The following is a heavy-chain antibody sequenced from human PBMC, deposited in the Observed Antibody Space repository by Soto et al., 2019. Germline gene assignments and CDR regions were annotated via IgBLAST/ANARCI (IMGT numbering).Heavy chain of an antibody. CDR3: ARVTTFYDILTSSYALNYFDY. CDR1: GFSVTSNY. CDR2: IYAGGNT. J-gene: IGHJ4*02. V-gene: IGHV3-53*01. Sequence: GESLRLACAASGFSVTSNYMTWVRQAPGKGLECVSVIYAGGNTYYPDSVKGRFTISSDNSKNTLFLQMNNLRAEDTAVYYCARVTTFYDILTSSYALNYFDYWGQGTRVTVSS. D-gene: IGHD3-9*01.